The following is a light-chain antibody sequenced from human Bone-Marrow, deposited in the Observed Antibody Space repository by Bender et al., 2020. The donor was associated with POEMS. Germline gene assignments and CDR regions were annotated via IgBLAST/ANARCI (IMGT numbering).Light chain of an antibody. CDR3: SSSTSGTTLVV. Sequence: QSALTQPASVSGSPGQSITISCTGTSSDVGGYDYVSWYQQHPGKVPKLVIYDVSDRPSGVSNRFSGSLSGNTASLTISGLQAEDEAYYYCSSSTSGTTLVVFGGGTKLTVL. V-gene: IGLV2-14*03. J-gene: IGLJ2*01. CDR2: DVS. CDR1: SSDVGGYDY.